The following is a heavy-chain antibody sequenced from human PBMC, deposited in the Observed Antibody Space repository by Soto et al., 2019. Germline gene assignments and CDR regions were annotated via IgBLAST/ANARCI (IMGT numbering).Heavy chain of an antibody. CDR3: ARVLSGTSLFDY. D-gene: IGHD1-26*01. Sequence: SETLYLTCTVSGGAIISDYWSWIRQPPGKGLEWIGYISYSGSTNYNPSLKSLATISVDTSKNQFSLKLSSVTAADTAVYYCARVLSGTSLFDYWGQGTLVTVSS. CDR1: GGAIISDY. V-gene: IGHV4-59*01. CDR2: ISYSGST. J-gene: IGHJ4*02.